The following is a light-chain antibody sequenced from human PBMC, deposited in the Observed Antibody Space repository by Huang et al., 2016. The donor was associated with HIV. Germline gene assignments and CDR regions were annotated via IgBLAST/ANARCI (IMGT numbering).Light chain of an antibody. Sequence: DIRMTQSPATLSVSPGERATLSCRASQTVSSNLAWYQQKPGQAPRLLIFGASTRATDVPGRFSCNGSGTEFTLTISSLESEDFAVYYCQQYHNWPPWTFGQGTKVEIK. J-gene: IGKJ1*01. CDR1: QTVSSN. CDR3: QQYHNWPPWT. V-gene: IGKV3-15*01. CDR2: GAS.